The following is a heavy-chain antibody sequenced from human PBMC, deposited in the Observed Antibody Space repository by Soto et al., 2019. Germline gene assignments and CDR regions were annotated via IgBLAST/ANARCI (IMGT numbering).Heavy chain of an antibody. CDR2: ISGSGGST. CDR3: AKVGGGSSWYRGWFDP. D-gene: IGHD6-13*01. CDR1: GFTFSTYA. Sequence: TGGSLRLSCSASGFTFSTYAVSWVRQAPGKGLECVSVISGSGGSTYYADSVKGRFTISRDSSKNMLYLQMSSLKAEDTAVYYCAKVGGGSSWYRGWFDPWGQGTLVTVSS. V-gene: IGHV3-23*01. J-gene: IGHJ5*02.